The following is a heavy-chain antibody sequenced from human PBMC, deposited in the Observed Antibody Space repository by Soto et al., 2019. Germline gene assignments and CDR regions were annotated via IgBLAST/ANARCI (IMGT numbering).Heavy chain of an antibody. D-gene: IGHD1-26*01. Sequence: EVQLVESGGGLVQPGGSVRLACAASGFPFSSYNMNWVRQAPGKGLEWVSYISISSLTIYYADSVRGRFTISRDNAKNARYLQMNNLRDEDTAVYYCARVVVDSGKAFDPWGQGTLVTVSS. J-gene: IGHJ5*02. V-gene: IGHV3-48*02. CDR1: GFPFSSYN. CDR2: ISISSLTI. CDR3: ARVVVDSGKAFDP.